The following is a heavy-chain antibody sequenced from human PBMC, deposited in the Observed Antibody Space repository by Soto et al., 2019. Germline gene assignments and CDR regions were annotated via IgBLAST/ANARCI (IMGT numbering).Heavy chain of an antibody. Sequence: GESLKISCKGSGYSFTSYWISWVRQMPGKGLEWMGRIDPSGCYTNYRPSFQGHVTISADKSISTAYLQWSSLKASDTAMYYCASPYYYDSSGYVWGQGTLVTVSS. CDR3: ASPYYYDSSGYV. J-gene: IGHJ4*02. CDR2: IDPSGCYT. D-gene: IGHD3-22*01. CDR1: GYSFTSYW. V-gene: IGHV5-10-1*01.